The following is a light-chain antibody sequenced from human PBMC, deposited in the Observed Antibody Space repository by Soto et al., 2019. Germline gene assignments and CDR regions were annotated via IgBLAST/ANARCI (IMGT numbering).Light chain of an antibody. J-gene: IGKJ4*01. CDR3: QQYYSAPLT. V-gene: IGKV4-1*01. Sequence: DIVMTQSPDSLAVALGERATINCKSSRNILYSSNNKNYLAWYQQKPGQPPKLLIYWASTRESGVPDRFSGSGSGIDFTLTISSLQAEDVAVYYCQQYYSAPLTFGGGTKVEIK. CDR2: WAS. CDR1: RNILYSSNNKNY.